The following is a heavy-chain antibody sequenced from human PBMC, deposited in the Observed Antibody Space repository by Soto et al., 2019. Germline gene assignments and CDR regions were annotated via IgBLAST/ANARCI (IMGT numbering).Heavy chain of an antibody. Sequence: SLRLSCAASGFTLSSYGMHWVRQAPGKGLEWVAVIWYDGSNKYYADSVKGRFTISRDNSKNTLYLQMNSLRAEDTAVYYCARARRGPYYYDSSGYLPIDYRGQGTLVTVSS. CDR3: ARARRGPYYYDSSGYLPIDY. D-gene: IGHD3-22*01. CDR1: GFTLSSYG. V-gene: IGHV3-33*01. CDR2: IWYDGSNK. J-gene: IGHJ4*02.